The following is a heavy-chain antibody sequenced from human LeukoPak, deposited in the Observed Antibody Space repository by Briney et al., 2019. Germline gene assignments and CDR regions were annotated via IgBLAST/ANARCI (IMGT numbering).Heavy chain of an antibody. CDR3: AKELDYDILKGNYYYYGMDV. J-gene: IGHJ6*02. CDR2: ISVSGGST. CDR1: GFTFSSYA. V-gene: IGHV3-23*01. Sequence: GGSLRLSCAASGFTFSSYAMSWVRQAPGKGLEWVSAISVSGGSTYYADSVKGRFTISRDNSKNTLYLQMNSLRAEDTAVYYCAKELDYDILKGNYYYYGMDVWGQGTTVTVSS. D-gene: IGHD3-9*01.